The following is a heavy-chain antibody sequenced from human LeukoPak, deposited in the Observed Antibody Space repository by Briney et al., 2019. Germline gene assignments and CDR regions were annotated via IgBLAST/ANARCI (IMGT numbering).Heavy chain of an antibody. D-gene: IGHD3-22*01. Sequence: SETLSLTCTVSGGSISSSSYYWGWIRQPPGTGLEWIGSIYYSGSTYYNPSLKSRVTISVDTSKNQFSLKLSSVTAADTAVYYCARAGYYYDSSGYWIWGQGTMVTVSS. CDR1: GGSISSSSYY. CDR3: ARAGYYYDSSGYWI. J-gene: IGHJ3*02. CDR2: IYYSGST. V-gene: IGHV4-39*01.